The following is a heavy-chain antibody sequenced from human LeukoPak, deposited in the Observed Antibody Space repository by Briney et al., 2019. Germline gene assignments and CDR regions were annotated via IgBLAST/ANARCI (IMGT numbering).Heavy chain of an antibody. CDR2: ISGSGGST. J-gene: IGHJ4*02. CDR3: ASPGYDILTPLYY. V-gene: IGHV3-23*01. Sequence: GGTLRLSCAASGFTFSSYAMSWVRQAPGKGLEWVSAISGSGGSTYYADSVKGRFTISRDNSKNTLYLQMNSLRAEDTAVYYCASPGYDILTPLYYWGQGTLVTVSS. CDR1: GFTFSSYA. D-gene: IGHD3-9*01.